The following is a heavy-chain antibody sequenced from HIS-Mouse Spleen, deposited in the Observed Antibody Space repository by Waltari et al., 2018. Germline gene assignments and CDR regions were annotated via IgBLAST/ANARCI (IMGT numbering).Heavy chain of an antibody. CDR2: IYPGDSDT. V-gene: IGHV5-51*01. D-gene: IGHD1-1*01. J-gene: IGHJ5*02. CDR1: GYSFTSYE. Sequence: EVQLVQSGAEVKKPGESRKISVKGSGYSFTSYEIAGLRPRPGKGLEWMGIIYPGDSDTRYSPSFQGQVTISADKSISTAYLQWSSLKASDTAMYYCARQCVPGTPTDWFDPWGQGTLVTVSS. CDR3: ARQCVPGTPTDWFDP.